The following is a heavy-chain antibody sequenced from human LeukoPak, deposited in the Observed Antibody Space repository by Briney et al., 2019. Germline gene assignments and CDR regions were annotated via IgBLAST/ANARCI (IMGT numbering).Heavy chain of an antibody. CDR3: ARGRYGWLPFDY. V-gene: IGHV4-59*01. Sequence: SETLSLTCTVSGGSINSYNWSWIRQPPGKGLEWIGYIYYSGSTNYNPSLKSRVTISVDTSKNQFTLKLSSVTAADTAVYYCARGRYGWLPFDYWGQGTLVTVSS. D-gene: IGHD3-16*01. J-gene: IGHJ4*02. CDR2: IYYSGST. CDR1: GGSINSYN.